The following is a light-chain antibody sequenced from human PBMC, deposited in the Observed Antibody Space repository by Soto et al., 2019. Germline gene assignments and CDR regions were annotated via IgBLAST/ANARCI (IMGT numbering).Light chain of an antibody. Sequence: EIEVTQSPATLSLSPGERATLSCRTSQSVGSYLAWYQKKPGQAPRLLIYDASNRATGIPARFSGGGSGRDFTLTISSLETADFAVYYCQQRSNWPPLTFGGGTKVEI. V-gene: IGKV3-11*02. CDR3: QQRSNWPPLT. CDR1: QSVGSY. CDR2: DAS. J-gene: IGKJ4*01.